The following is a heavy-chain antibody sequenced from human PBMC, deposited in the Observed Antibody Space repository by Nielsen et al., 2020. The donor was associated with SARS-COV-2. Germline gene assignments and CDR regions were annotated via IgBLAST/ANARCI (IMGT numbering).Heavy chain of an antibody. Sequence: GGSLRLSCAASGFTFSSYGMHWVRQAPGKGLEWVAVISYDGSNKYYADSVKGRFTISRDNSKNTLYLQMNSLRAEDTAVYYCAKRAARDYYYYGMDVWGQGTTVTVPS. CDR3: AKRAARDYYYYGMDV. V-gene: IGHV3-30*18. J-gene: IGHJ6*02. D-gene: IGHD2-15*01. CDR1: GFTFSSYG. CDR2: ISYDGSNK.